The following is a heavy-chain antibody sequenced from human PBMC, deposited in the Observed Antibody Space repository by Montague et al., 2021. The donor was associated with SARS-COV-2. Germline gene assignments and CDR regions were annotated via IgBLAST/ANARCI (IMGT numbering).Heavy chain of an antibody. Sequence: SETLSLTCSISGVSITSYYWSWVRQPPGRGLEWIGHIYASGSTNYSPSLKSRVRLSIDNPKNQFSLKLESLTAADTAVYYCVRDGGNWYYFDYWGQGALVTGSS. CDR2: IYASGST. CDR1: GVSITSYY. J-gene: IGHJ4*02. V-gene: IGHV4-4*07. CDR3: VRDGGNWYYFDY. D-gene: IGHD3-16*01.